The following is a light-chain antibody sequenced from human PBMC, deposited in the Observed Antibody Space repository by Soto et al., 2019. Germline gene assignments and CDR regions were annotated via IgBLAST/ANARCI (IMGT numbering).Light chain of an antibody. Sequence: QSVLTQPPSVSATPGQKVTISCSGSSSNIGNNYVSWYQQLPGTAPKLLIYDNNKRPSGIPDRFSGSKSGTSATLGITGLQTGDEADYYCGTWDSSLIVVFGGGTKLPS. J-gene: IGLJ2*01. CDR1: SSNIGNNY. CDR2: DNN. V-gene: IGLV1-51*01. CDR3: GTWDSSLIVV.